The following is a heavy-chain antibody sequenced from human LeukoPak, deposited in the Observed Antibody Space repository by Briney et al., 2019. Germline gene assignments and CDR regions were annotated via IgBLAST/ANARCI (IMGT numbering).Heavy chain of an antibody. Sequence: GGSLRLSCAASGFTFSSYSMNWVRQAPGKGLEWVSSISSRSSYIDYADSLKGRFTISRDNSKNTLYLQMNSLGAEDTAVYYCAKKSTPRYFDWLPDYWGQGTLVTVSS. CDR3: AKKSTPRYFDWLPDY. J-gene: IGHJ4*02. CDR2: ISSRSSYI. D-gene: IGHD3-9*01. CDR1: GFTFSSYS. V-gene: IGHV3-21*01.